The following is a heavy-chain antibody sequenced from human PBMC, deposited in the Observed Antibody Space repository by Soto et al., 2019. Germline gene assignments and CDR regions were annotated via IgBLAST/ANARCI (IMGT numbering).Heavy chain of an antibody. CDR2: MNPNSGNT. J-gene: IGHJ6*02. V-gene: IGHV1-8*01. CDR3: ARFRGWLDGMDV. D-gene: IGHD2-15*01. Sequence: ASVKVSCKASGYTFTSYDINWVRQATGQGLEWMGWMNPNSGNTGYAQKFQGRVTMTRNTSISTAYMELSSLRSEDTAVYYCARFRGWLDGMDVSGPGTTLTVS. CDR1: GYTFTSYD.